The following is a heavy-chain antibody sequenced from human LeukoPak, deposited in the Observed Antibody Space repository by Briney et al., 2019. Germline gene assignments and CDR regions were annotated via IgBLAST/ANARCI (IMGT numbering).Heavy chain of an antibody. CDR2: IKQDGGEN. J-gene: IGHJ2*01. V-gene: IGHV3-7*05. CDR3: AKDIDTGGVTWYFDL. Sequence: GGSLRLSCAASGFTLSNYGMLWVRQATGKGLEWVANIKQDGGENFYGDAVGGRFTISRDNAKNSLYLQMNSLRAEDTALYYCAKDIDTGGVTWYFDLWGRGTLVTVSS. CDR1: GFTLSNYG. D-gene: IGHD2-8*02.